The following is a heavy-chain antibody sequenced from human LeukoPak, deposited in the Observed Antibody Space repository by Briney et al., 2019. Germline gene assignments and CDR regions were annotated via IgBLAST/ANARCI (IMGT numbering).Heavy chain of an antibody. Sequence: ASVKVSCKASGYTFTSYGISWVRQAPGQGLEWMGWISAYNGNTNYAQKLQGRVTMTTDTSTSTAYMELRSLRSDDTAVYYCARNYYGSGSYYNGIDNWFDPWGQGTLVTVSS. CDR2: ISAYNGNT. CDR3: ARNYYGSGSYYNGIDNWFDP. CDR1: GYTFTSYG. V-gene: IGHV1-18*01. D-gene: IGHD3-10*01. J-gene: IGHJ5*02.